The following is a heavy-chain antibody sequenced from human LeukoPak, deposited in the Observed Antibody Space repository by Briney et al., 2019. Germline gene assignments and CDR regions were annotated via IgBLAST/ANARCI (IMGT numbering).Heavy chain of an antibody. V-gene: IGHV1-2*02. D-gene: IGHD3-3*01. Sequence: ASVTVSCTASGYTFTGYYLHWVRQPLAQGIGWMGWINPHSGGANYGQKFQGRVTMTRDTSISTAYMELSRLRSDDTAVYYCARAEITIFGVVYEFDYWGQGTLVTVSS. CDR2: INPHSGGA. CDR1: GYTFTGYY. CDR3: ARAEITIFGVVYEFDY. J-gene: IGHJ4*02.